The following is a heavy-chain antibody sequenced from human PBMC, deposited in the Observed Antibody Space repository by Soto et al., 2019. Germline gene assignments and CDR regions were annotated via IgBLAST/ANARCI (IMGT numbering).Heavy chain of an antibody. CDR1: GFTFSNYW. CDR3: ARGGRMVDYYYGMDV. V-gene: IGHV3-74*01. Sequence: EMQLVESGGGLVKPGGSLRISCAASGFTFSNYWMHWVRQTPGKGLVWVSRISTDGSSTWYADSVKGRFTISRDSAKNPLYLQMSSLRAEDTAVYYCARGGRMVDYYYGMDVWGQGTTVAVSS. J-gene: IGHJ6*02. D-gene: IGHD2-8*01. CDR2: ISTDGSST.